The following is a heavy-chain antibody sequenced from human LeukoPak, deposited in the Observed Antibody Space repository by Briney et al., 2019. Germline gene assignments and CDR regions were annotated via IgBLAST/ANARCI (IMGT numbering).Heavy chain of an antibody. D-gene: IGHD3-16*01. Sequence: GRSLRLSCAASGFSFSNTWMNWVRQAPGKGLEWVGRIKSKTDGGTTDYVAPVKGRFTISRDDSENTLSLQMNSLKIEDTAVYYCTQGGTKAYSWGQGTLVTVSS. CDR3: TQGGTKAYS. CDR2: IKSKTDGGTT. CDR1: GFSFSNTW. J-gene: IGHJ4*02. V-gene: IGHV3-15*01.